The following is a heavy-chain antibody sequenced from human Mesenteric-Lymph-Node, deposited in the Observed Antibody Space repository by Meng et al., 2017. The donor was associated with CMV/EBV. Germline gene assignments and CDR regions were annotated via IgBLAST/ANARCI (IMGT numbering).Heavy chain of an antibody. CDR3: ARRVYDILTGYYSGMDV. CDR1: GFTFSSYE. V-gene: IGHV3-48*03. Sequence: GESLKISCAASGFTFSSYEMNWVRQAPGKGLEWVSYISSSGSTIYYADSVKGRFTISRDNAKNSLYLQMNSLRAEDTALYYCARRVYDILTGYYSGMDVWGQGTTVTVSS. J-gene: IGHJ6*02. D-gene: IGHD3-9*01. CDR2: ISSSGSTI.